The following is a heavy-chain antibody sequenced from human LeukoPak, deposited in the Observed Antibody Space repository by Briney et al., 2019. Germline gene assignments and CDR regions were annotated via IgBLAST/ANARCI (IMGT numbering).Heavy chain of an antibody. CDR1: GLTISSYL. CDR3: PRAPRADVIFFDS. J-gene: IGHJ4*02. V-gene: IGHV3-7*01. D-gene: IGHD3-9*01. Sequence: GGALRLSCEGSGLTISSYLMNWVRQAPGKGREWVANINQDGRQLYYVDAVNGRFTISIDKPKNALYLQMNNQSDEHRAVYECPRAPRADVIFFDSWGQGNLVTVST. CDR2: INQDGRQL.